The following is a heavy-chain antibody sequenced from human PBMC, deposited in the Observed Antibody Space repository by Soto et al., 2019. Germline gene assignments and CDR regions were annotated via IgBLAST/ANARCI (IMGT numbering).Heavy chain of an antibody. CDR3: ATGLGELSPESYDY. V-gene: IGHV3-30*03. CDR2: ISYDGSEK. Sequence: QVQLVESGGGVVQPGRSLRLSCAASGFTFSYYAMHWVRQAPGKGLEWVAVISYDGSEKYYGDSVRGRFTISRDNSKNTLNLQMNSLRADDTGVYYCATGLGELSPESYDYWGQGILITVSS. J-gene: IGHJ4*02. D-gene: IGHD3-16*02. CDR1: GFTFSYYA.